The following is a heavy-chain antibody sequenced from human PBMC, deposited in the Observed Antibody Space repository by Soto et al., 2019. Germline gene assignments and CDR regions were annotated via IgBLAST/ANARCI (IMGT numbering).Heavy chain of an antibody. V-gene: IGHV1-18*01. J-gene: IGHJ4*02. D-gene: IGHD6-13*01. Sequence: QVQLVQSGAEVKKPGASVRVSCRASGYTLPTYGIAWVRQAPGQGLEWMGWISVYNGFTHYAQKFRGRVTVTAETSTSTVYIELRTLTSDDTAVYYCAREFEGQSSSWPFDYWGPGTLVTVSS. CDR1: GYTLPTYG. CDR3: AREFEGQSSSWPFDY. CDR2: ISVYNGFT.